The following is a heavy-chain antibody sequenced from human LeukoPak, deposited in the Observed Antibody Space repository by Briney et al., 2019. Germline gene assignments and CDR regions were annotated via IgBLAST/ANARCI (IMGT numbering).Heavy chain of an antibody. V-gene: IGHV1-2*02. J-gene: IGHJ3*02. CDR2: INCNSGGT. D-gene: IGHD6-13*01. CDR3: ARSEQQLAYDAFDI. Sequence: ASVKVSCKASGYTFTAYYMHWVRQAPGQGLEWMGWINCNSGGTNYAQIFQGRVTMTRDTSISTAYMELSRLRSDDTAVYYCARSEQQLAYDAFDIWGQGAMVTVSS. CDR1: GYTFTAYY.